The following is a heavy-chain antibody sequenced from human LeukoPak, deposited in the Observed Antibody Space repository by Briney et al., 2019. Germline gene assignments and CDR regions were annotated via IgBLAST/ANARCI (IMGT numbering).Heavy chain of an antibody. CDR2: ISAYDSNT. V-gene: IGHV1-18*01. Sequence: GASVKVSCKASGYTFTNYAISWVRQAPGQGLEGMGWISAYDSNTDNVQKLQGRVTMTTDTSTSTAYMELTSLRSDDTAVYYCARGRAGDYSDRSGQPKYVMDVWGQGTTVTVSS. D-gene: IGHD3-22*01. CDR1: GYTFTNYA. CDR3: ARGRAGDYSDRSGQPKYVMDV. J-gene: IGHJ6*02.